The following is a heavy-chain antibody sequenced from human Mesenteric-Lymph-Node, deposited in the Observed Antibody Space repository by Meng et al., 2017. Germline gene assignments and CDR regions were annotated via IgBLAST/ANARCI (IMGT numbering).Heavy chain of an antibody. CDR2: IRSKAYGGTT. CDR1: GFTFGDYA. V-gene: IGHV3-49*04. CDR3: TTELCSGGSCYAVFYFDY. Sequence: GESLKISCTASGFTFGDYAMSWVRQAPGKGLEWVGFIRSKAYGGTTEYAASVKGRFTISRDDSKSIAYLQMNSLKTEDTAVYYCTTELCSGGSCYAVFYFDYWGQGTLVTVSS. D-gene: IGHD2-15*01. J-gene: IGHJ4*02.